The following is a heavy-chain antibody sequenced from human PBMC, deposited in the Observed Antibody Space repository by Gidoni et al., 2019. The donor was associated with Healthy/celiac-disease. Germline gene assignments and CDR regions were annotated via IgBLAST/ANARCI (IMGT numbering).Heavy chain of an antibody. D-gene: IGHD1-26*01. Sequence: QVQLVESGGGLVKPGGSLRLSCAASGFTFSDYYMSWIRQAPGKGLEWVSYISSSSSYTNYADSVKGRFTISRDNAKNSLYLQMNSLRAEDTAVYYCARDPEWEPHRLWYFDYWGQGTLVTVSS. J-gene: IGHJ4*02. CDR3: ARDPEWEPHRLWYFDY. V-gene: IGHV3-11*06. CDR2: ISSSSSYT. CDR1: GFTFSDYY.